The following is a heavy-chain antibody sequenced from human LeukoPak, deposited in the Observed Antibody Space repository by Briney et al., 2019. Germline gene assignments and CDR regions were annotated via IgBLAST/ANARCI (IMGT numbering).Heavy chain of an antibody. V-gene: IGHV3-49*04. Sequence: PGGSLRLSCGASGFSFSSAWMSWVRQAPGKGLEWVGSIRSKAYGGTAEYAASVKGRFTISRDDSKSIAYLQMNSLKTEDTAVYYCTRVGVLEWLLAFDIWGQGTMVTVSS. D-gene: IGHD3-3*01. CDR3: TRVGVLEWLLAFDI. CDR1: GFSFSSAW. CDR2: IRSKAYGGTA. J-gene: IGHJ3*02.